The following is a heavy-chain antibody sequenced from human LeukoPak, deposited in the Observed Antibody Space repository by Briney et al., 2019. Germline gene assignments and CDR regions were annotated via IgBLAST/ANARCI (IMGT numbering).Heavy chain of an antibody. Sequence: ASVKVSCKASGYTFTGYYMHWVRQAPGQGLEWMGIINPSGGSTSYAQKFQGRVTMTRDMSTSTVYMELSSLRSEDTAVYYCASRLVGAALYAFDIWGQGTMVTVSS. CDR2: INPSGGST. CDR1: GYTFTGYY. CDR3: ASRLVGAALYAFDI. J-gene: IGHJ3*02. V-gene: IGHV1-46*01. D-gene: IGHD1-26*01.